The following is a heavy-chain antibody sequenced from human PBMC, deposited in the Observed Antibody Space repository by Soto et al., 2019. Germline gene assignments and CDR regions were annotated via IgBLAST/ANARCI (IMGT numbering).Heavy chain of an antibody. D-gene: IGHD3-10*01. J-gene: IGHJ4*02. Sequence: QITLKESGPPLVKPTQTLTLTCTFSGFSLNTNAVGVGWIRPPPGKALEWLALVYWDDDKRYNLFLKSRLAITMDSSQTPVVLTMTNMDPVDTATYFCTHAAFGEFVGSFGYWGQGTVVTVSS. V-gene: IGHV2-5*02. CDR2: VYWDDDK. CDR1: GFSLNTNAVG. CDR3: THAAFGEFVGSFGY.